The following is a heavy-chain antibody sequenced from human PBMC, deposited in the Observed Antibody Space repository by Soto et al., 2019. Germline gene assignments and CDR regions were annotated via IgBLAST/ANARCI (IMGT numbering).Heavy chain of an antibody. Sequence: QITLKESGPTLVKPTQTLTLTCTFSGFSLSTSGVGVGWIRQPPGKALEWLALIYWDDDKRYSPSLKSRLTITKATSKNQVVLTMTNMDPVDTATYYCAHSLPGGRPPEHFDYWGQGTLVTVSS. CDR1: GFSLSTSGVG. V-gene: IGHV2-5*02. D-gene: IGHD3-10*01. J-gene: IGHJ4*02. CDR3: AHSLPGGRPPEHFDY. CDR2: IYWDDDK.